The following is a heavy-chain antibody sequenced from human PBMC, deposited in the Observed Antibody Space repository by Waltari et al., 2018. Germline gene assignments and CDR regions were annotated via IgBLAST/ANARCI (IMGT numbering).Heavy chain of an antibody. CDR3: ARVAGGYYDSSGYWDY. CDR2: ISYDGSNK. V-gene: IGHV3-30*01. CDR1: GFTFSSYA. Sequence: QVQLVESGGGVVQPGRSLRLSCAASGFTFSSYAMHWLRQPPGKGLEWVAVISYDGSNKYYADSVKGRFTISRYNSKNTLYLQMNSLRAEDTAVYYCARVAGGYYDSSGYWDYWGQGTLVTVSS. J-gene: IGHJ4*02. D-gene: IGHD3-22*01.